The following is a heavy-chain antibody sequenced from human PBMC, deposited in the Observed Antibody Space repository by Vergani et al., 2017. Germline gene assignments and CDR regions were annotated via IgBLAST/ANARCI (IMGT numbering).Heavy chain of an antibody. D-gene: IGHD1-1*01. CDR2: IYPADSDT. J-gene: IGHJ4*02. CDR1: EYSFGNYW. V-gene: IGHV5-51*01. Sequence: EVELVQSGPEMRKPGESLKISCKGSEYSFGNYWIGWVRQLTGKVLEWMGIIYPADSDTRYSPSFQGQVTISADKSISTAFLQWDSLKASDTALYYCARHTTYTDSWGQGTLVTVSS. CDR3: ARHTTYTDS.